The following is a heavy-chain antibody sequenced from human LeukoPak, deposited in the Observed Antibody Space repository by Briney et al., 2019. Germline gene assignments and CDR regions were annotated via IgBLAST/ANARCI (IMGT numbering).Heavy chain of an antibody. V-gene: IGHV3-7*03. CDR3: ARDRQDIVVVVAATISDAFDI. CDR2: INPDGSEK. Sequence: GGSLRLSCAVSGFTFSSDWMIWVRQAPGKGLEWVANINPDGSEKNYVDSVRGRFTISRDNAKNSLDLQMNSLRAEDTAVYYCARDRQDIVVVVAATISDAFDIWGQGTMVTVSS. J-gene: IGHJ3*02. D-gene: IGHD2-15*01. CDR1: GFTFSSDW.